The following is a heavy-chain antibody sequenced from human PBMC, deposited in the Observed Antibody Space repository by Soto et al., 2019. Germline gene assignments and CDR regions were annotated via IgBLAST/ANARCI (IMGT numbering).Heavy chain of an antibody. CDR2: INHSGST. Sequence: SETLSLTCAVYGGSFSGYYWSWIRQPPGKGLEWIGEINHSGSTNYNPSLKSRVTISVDTSKNQFSLKLSSVTAPDTAVYYCARDLRYCSGGDCDWYDHCGQGTLVTVSS. J-gene: IGHJ5*02. D-gene: IGHD2-15*01. V-gene: IGHV4-34*01. CDR3: ARDLRYCSGGDCDWYDH. CDR1: GGSFSGYY.